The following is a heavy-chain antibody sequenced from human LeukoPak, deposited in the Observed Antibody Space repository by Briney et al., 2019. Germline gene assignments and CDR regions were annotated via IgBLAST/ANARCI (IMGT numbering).Heavy chain of an antibody. D-gene: IGHD5-12*01. V-gene: IGHV4-4*02. CDR1: GGSISSSNW. CDR2: IYHSGST. Sequence: SETLSLTCAVSGGSISSSNWWSWVRQPPGKGLEWIGEIYHSGSTNYNPSLKSRVTISVDKSKNQFSLKLSSVTAADTAVYYCARKVATILGVNYFDYWGQGTLVTVSS. CDR3: ARKVATILGVNYFDY. J-gene: IGHJ4*02.